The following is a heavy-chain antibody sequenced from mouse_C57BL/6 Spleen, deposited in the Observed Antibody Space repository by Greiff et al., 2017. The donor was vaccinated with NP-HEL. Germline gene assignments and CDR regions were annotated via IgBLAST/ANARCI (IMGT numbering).Heavy chain of an antibody. V-gene: IGHV1-82*01. CDR3: ARSYGNHAWFAY. Sequence: VQLQQSGPELVKPGASVKISCKASGYAFSSSWMNWVKQRPGKGLEWIGRIYPGDGDTNYNGKFKGKATLTADKSSSTAYMQLSSLTSEDAAVYFCARSYGNHAWFAYWGQGTLGTVSA. J-gene: IGHJ3*01. CDR1: GYAFSSSW. CDR2: IYPGDGDT. D-gene: IGHD2-1*01.